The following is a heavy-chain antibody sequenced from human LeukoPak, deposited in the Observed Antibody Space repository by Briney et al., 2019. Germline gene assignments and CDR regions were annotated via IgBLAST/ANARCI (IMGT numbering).Heavy chain of an antibody. CDR1: GGSFSGYY. CDR2: IYTSGST. Sequence: SETLSLTCAVYGGSFSGYYWSWIRQPAGKGLEWIGRIYTSGSTNYNPSLKSRVTMSVDTSKNQFSLKLSSVTAADTAVYYCAREVGLRLMDVWGKGTTVTISS. J-gene: IGHJ6*04. D-gene: IGHD2-15*01. CDR3: AREVGLRLMDV. V-gene: IGHV4-59*10.